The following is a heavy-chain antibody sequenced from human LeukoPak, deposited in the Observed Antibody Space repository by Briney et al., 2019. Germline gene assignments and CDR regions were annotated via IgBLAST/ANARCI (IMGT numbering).Heavy chain of an antibody. CDR3: ARERPRASGVYSPFDP. Sequence: SQTLSLTCTVSGGSISSGGFYWSWIRRPAGKGLEWIGRINTSGFTNYNPSLKSRVTISVDTSKNQFSLKLSSVTAADTAVYSGARERPRASGVYSPFDPWGQGPLVTFS. D-gene: IGHD3-22*01. CDR2: INTSGFT. CDR1: GGSISSGGFY. J-gene: IGHJ5*02. V-gene: IGHV4-61*02.